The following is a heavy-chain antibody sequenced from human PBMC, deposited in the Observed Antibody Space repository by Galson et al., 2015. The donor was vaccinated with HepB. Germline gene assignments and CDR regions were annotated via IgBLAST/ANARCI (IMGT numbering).Heavy chain of an antibody. Sequence: SLRLSCAVSGFSFVDYAMHWARQVPGKGLEWVSSINWNGDIIGYGDSVRGRFTISRDNARNSLYLQMNSLRDEDTALYYCAKNIAAVGDYYYYGMDVWGQGTTVTVAS. CDR2: INWNGDII. J-gene: IGHJ6*02. D-gene: IGHD6-13*01. CDR3: AKNIAAVGDYYYYGMDV. V-gene: IGHV3-9*01. CDR1: GFSFVDYA.